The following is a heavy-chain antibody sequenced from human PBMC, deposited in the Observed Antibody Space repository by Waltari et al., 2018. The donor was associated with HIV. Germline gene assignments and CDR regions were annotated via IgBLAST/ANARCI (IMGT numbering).Heavy chain of an antibody. CDR1: GYTFPGPF. CDR2: INPNSGGT. Sequence: QVQLVQSGAEVRKTGASVKVSCKASGYTFPGPFLTWCRQAPGQGLEWMGWINPNSGGTNYAQKFQDRVTMTRDTSISTAYMELSRLRSDDTAVYYCARDFKGAVTIFGVVHNWFDPWGQGTLVTVSS. J-gene: IGHJ5*02. V-gene: IGHV1-2*02. CDR3: ARDFKGAVTIFGVVHNWFDP. D-gene: IGHD3-3*01.